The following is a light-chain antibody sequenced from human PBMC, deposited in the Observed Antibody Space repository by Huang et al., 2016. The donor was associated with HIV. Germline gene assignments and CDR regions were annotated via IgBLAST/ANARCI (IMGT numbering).Light chain of an antibody. CDR2: GAS. J-gene: IGKJ3*01. Sequence: EIVMTQSPATLSVSPGERATLSCRASQSVSSNLAWYQQNPGQAPRLLIYGASTRATGIPARFSGSGSGTEFTLTISSLQSEDFAVYYCQQYNNWPKVFTFGPGTKVDIK. CDR1: QSVSSN. CDR3: QQYNNWPKVFT. V-gene: IGKV3-15*01.